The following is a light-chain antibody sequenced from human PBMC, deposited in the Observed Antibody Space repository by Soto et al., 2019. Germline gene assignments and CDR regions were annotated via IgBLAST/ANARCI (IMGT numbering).Light chain of an antibody. CDR2: GAS. CDR3: QQYGSSGT. Sequence: EIVMTQSPATLSVSPGERATFSCRASQSVSSYLAWYQQKPGQAPRLLIYGASSRATGIPERFSGSGSGTDFTLTISRLEPEDFAVYYCQQYGSSGTFGQGTKVDIK. V-gene: IGKV3-20*01. J-gene: IGKJ1*01. CDR1: QSVSSY.